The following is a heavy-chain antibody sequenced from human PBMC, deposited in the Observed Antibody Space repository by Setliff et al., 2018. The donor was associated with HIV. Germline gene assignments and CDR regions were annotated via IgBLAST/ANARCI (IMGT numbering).Heavy chain of an antibody. CDR2: INHSGST. V-gene: IGHV4-34*01. Sequence: SETLSLTCAVYGGSFSGYYWSWIRQPPGKGLEWIGEINHSGSTNSNPSLNRRVTISTDTSKNQFSLKVRSVTAADTAVYDCARQVTVVGYFETAAGSFNYWGPGTLVTVSS. CDR3: ARQVTVVGYFETAAGSFNY. J-gene: IGHJ4*02. CDR1: GGSFSGYY. D-gene: IGHD2-21*01.